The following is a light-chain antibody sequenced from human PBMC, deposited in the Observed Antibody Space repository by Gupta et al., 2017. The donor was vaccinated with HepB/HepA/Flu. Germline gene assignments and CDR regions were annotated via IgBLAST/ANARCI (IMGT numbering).Light chain of an antibody. J-gene: IGKJ1*01. Sequence: DIQMTQSPSTLSASVGDRVTITCRDSQSISSWLAWYQQKPGKAPKLLIYKASSLESGVPSRFSGSGSGTEFTLTISSLQPDDFATYYCQQYNSYPWTFGQGTKLEIK. CDR2: KAS. CDR1: QSISSW. CDR3: QQYNSYPWT. V-gene: IGKV1-5*03.